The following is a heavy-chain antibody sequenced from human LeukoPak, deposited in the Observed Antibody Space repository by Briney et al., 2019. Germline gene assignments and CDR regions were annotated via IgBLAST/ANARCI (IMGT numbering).Heavy chain of an antibody. V-gene: IGHV3-53*01. J-gene: IGHJ4*02. CDR3: ARAPGYSSSWYDY. D-gene: IGHD6-13*01. CDR2: IYSGGST. CDR1: GFTFNSYG. Sequence: GGSLRLSCAASGFTFNSYGMHWVRQAPGKGLEWVSVIYSGGSTYYADSVKGRFTISRDNSKNTLYLQMNSLRAEDTAVYYCARAPGYSSSWYDYWGQGTLVTVSS.